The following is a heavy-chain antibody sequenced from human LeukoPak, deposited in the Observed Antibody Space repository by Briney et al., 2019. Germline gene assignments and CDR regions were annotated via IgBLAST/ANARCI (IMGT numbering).Heavy chain of an antibody. CDR2: IRSKAYGGTT. Sequence: GGSLRLSCTASGFTFGDYAMSWVRQAPGKRLEWVGFIRSKAYGGTTEYAASVKGRFTISRDDSKSIAYLQMNSLKTEDTAVYYCTTLRWLRLFDYWGQGTLVTVSS. CDR3: TTLRWLRLFDY. V-gene: IGHV3-49*04. CDR1: GFTFGDYA. D-gene: IGHD5-12*01. J-gene: IGHJ4*02.